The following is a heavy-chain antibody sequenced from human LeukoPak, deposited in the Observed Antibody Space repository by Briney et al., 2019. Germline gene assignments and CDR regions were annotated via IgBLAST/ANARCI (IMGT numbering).Heavy chain of an antibody. CDR2: IYTSGST. V-gene: IGHV4-61*02. D-gene: IGHD6-19*01. Sequence: SQTLSLTCTVSGGSISSGSYYWSWIRQPAGKGLEWIGRIYTSGSTNYNPSLKSRVTISVDTSKNQFSLKLSSVTAADTAVYYCARVLAVAGTPFDYWGQGTLVTVSS. CDR1: GGSISSGSYY. CDR3: ARVLAVAGTPFDY. J-gene: IGHJ4*02.